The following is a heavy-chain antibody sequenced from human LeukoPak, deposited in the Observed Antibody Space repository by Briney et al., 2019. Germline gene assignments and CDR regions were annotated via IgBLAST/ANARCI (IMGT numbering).Heavy chain of an antibody. J-gene: IGHJ4*02. CDR2: ISGSGGST. D-gene: IGHD4-17*01. Sequence: GGSLRLSCAASGFTFSSYAMSWVRQAPGKGLEWVLAISGSGGSTYYADSVKGRFTISRDNSKNTLYLQMNSLRAEDTAVYYCANQHGDYAVGDYWGQGTLVTVSS. V-gene: IGHV3-23*01. CDR3: ANQHGDYAVGDY. CDR1: GFTFSSYA.